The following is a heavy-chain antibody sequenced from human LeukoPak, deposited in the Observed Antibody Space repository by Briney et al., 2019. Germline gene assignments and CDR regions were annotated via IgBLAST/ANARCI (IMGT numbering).Heavy chain of an antibody. J-gene: IGHJ4*02. D-gene: IGHD5-12*01. CDR1: GGSISSYY. Sequence: SETLSLTCTVSGGSISSYYWSWIRQPPGKGLEWIGNIYNSGSTNYNPSLKSRVTISVDSSKKQFSLKLISVTAADTAVYYCARQGGHASLFDYWGQGTLVTVSS. CDR3: ARQGGHASLFDY. CDR2: IYNSGST. V-gene: IGHV4-59*08.